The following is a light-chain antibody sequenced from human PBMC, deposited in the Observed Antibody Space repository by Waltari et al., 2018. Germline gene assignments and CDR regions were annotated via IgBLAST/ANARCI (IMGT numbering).Light chain of an antibody. J-gene: IGKJ1*01. CDR3: QKYGTLPAT. Sequence: PGTLSVSPGARATLSCRASQSVRRTLAWYQQKPGQAPRLLIYDASTRATGVPDRFSGSGFGTDFSLTISRLESEDFAVYYCQKYGTLPATFGQGTKVEIK. CDR1: QSVRRT. CDR2: DAS. V-gene: IGKV3-20*01.